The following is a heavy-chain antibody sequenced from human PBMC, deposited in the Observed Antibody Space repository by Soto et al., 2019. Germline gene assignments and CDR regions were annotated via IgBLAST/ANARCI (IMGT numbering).Heavy chain of an antibody. V-gene: IGHV3-21*01. Sequence: GGSLRLSCAASGFTFSSYSMNLVRQAPGKGLEWVSSISSSSGYIYYADSVKGRFTISRDNAKNSLYLQMNSLRAEDTAVYYCAKGGGDSLRYGMDVWGQGTTVTVSS. J-gene: IGHJ6*02. D-gene: IGHD2-21*02. CDR2: ISSSSGYI. CDR1: GFTFSSYS. CDR3: AKGGGDSLRYGMDV.